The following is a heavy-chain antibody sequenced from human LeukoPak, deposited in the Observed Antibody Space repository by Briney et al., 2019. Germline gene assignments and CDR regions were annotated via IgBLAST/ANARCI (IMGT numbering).Heavy chain of an antibody. CDR2: INHSGST. Sequence: SETLSLTCAVYGGSFSGYYWSWIRQPPGKGLEWIGEINHSGSTNYNPSLKSRVTISVDTSKNQFSLKLSSVTAADTAVYYCARDPGDVGYFDYWGQGTLVTVSS. D-gene: IGHD7-27*01. CDR3: ARDPGDVGYFDY. CDR1: GGSFSGYY. V-gene: IGHV4-34*01. J-gene: IGHJ4*02.